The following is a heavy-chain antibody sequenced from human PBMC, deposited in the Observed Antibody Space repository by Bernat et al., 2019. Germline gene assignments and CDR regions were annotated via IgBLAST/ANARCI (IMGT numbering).Heavy chain of an antibody. CDR3: AKGRTGVSESGGYVFDC. D-gene: IGHD5-12*01. V-gene: IGHV3-11*01. Sequence: QVQLVESGGGLVKPGGSLRLSCAASGFTFSDYYMSWIRQAPGKGLEWVSYISSSGSTIYYADSVKGRFTISRDNSKNTVSLQMNSLRAEDTAIYYCAKGRTGVSESGGYVFDCWGQGTLVTVSS. J-gene: IGHJ4*02. CDR1: GFTFSDYY. CDR2: ISSSGSTI.